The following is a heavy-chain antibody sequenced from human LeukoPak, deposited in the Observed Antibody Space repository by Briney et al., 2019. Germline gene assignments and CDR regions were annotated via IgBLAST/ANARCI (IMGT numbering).Heavy chain of an antibody. D-gene: IGHD3-22*01. CDR2: IYSGGST. CDR1: GFTVSSNY. Sequence: GSLRLSCAASGFTVSSNYMSWVRQAPGKGLEWVSVIYSGGSTYYADSVKGRFTISRDNSKNTLYLQMNSLRAEDTAVYYCARDRPRGGYYRSYYYYGMDVWGQGTTVTASS. V-gene: IGHV3-66*01. J-gene: IGHJ6*02. CDR3: ARDRPRGGYYRSYYYYGMDV.